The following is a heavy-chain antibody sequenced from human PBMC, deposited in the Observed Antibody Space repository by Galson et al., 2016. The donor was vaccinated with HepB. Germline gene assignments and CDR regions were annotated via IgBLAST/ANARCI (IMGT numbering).Heavy chain of an antibody. CDR2: ISGDNIDT. V-gene: IGHV1-18*01. J-gene: IGHJ4*02. CDR1: GYTFTKHG. CDR3: ARDSCSGGVCYGDF. Sequence: SVKVSCKASGYTFTKHGINWVRQAPGQGLEWMGWISGDNIDTNYAENIQTGVTMTTDTSTSTAYMELRSLRSDDTAVYYCARDSCSGGVCYGDFWGQGTLVTVSS. D-gene: IGHD2-8*02.